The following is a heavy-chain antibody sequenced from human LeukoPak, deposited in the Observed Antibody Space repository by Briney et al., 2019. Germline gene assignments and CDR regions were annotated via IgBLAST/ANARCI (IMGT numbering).Heavy chain of an antibody. Sequence: SETLSLTCAVSGYSISSGYYWGWLRQPPGRGLGRIGSIYQSGSTYYNPSLKSRVTISVDTSKNKFSLKLSSVAAADTAVYYCARDASGSERGQGYWGQGTLVTVSS. J-gene: IGHJ4*02. V-gene: IGHV4-38-2*02. D-gene: IGHD2-15*01. CDR1: GYSISSGYY. CDR3: ARDASGSERGQGY. CDR2: IYQSGST.